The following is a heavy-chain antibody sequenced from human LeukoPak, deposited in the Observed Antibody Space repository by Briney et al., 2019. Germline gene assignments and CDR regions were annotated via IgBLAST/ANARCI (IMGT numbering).Heavy chain of an antibody. J-gene: IGHJ5*02. V-gene: IGHV4-59*01. CDR2: IYYSGST. CDR1: GGSISSYY. CDR3: ARDNYDSSGDNWFDP. D-gene: IGHD3-22*01. Sequence: SETLSLTCTVSGGSISSYYWSWIRQPPGEGLEWIGYIYYSGSTNYNPSLKSRVTISVDTSKNQFSLKLSSVTAADTAVYYCARDNYDSSGDNWFDPWGQGTLVTVSS.